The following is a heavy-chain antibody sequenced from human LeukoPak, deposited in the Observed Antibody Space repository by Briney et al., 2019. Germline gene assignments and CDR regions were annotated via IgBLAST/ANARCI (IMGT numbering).Heavy chain of an antibody. CDR3: AGLRAYYYDSSGYYNFDF. V-gene: IGHV4-30-4*08. CDR2: IFYSGSA. D-gene: IGHD3-22*01. J-gene: IGHJ4*02. CDR1: GGSISSGDYY. Sequence: TSETLSLTCTVSGGSISSGDYYWNWIRQHPEKSLEWIGYIFYSGSAYYNPSLQSRVTISVDTSKNQFSLRLSSVTAADTAVYYCAGLRAYYYDSSGYYNFDFWGQGTLVTVSS.